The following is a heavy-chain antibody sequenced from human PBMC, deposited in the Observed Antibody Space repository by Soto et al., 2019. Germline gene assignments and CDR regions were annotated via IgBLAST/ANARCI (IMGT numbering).Heavy chain of an antibody. V-gene: IGHV1-3*01. CDR1: GYTFTNYA. CDR3: ARGHLAVVPVASWFYYMDV. D-gene: IGHD2-2*01. CDR2: INAGNGNT. J-gene: IGHJ6*03. Sequence: QVQLVQSGAEVEKPGASVKVSCKASGYTFTNYAVHWVRQAPGQRLEWMGWINAGNGNTRFSQNLQGRVTITRDTSARAVYVDLGSLRSEDTAVYYCARGHLAVVPVASWFYYMDVWGKGTTVTVSS.